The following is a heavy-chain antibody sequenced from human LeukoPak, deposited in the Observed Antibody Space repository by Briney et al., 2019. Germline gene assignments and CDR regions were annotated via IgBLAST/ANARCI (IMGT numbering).Heavy chain of an antibody. V-gene: IGHV4-4*09. CDR2: IYNSGSP. D-gene: IGHD1-7*01. CDR1: GGSMSSYD. CDR3: ARGRYNWNYDYFDY. J-gene: IGHJ4*02. Sequence: SHTLSLARTVSGGSMSSYDCGWVRQPPGEGLGWIGYIYNSGSPNYNPSLKSRVTISVDTSKNQFSLKLSSVTAAGTAVYYCARGRYNWNYDYFDYWGQGTLVTVSS.